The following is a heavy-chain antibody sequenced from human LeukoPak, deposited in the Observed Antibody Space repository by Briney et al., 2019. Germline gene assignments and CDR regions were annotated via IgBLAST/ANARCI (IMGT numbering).Heavy chain of an antibody. V-gene: IGHV1-24*01. CDR2: FDPEDGET. CDR1: GYTLTELS. CDR3: ATGYSSSWYIDY. Sequence: ASVKVSCTVSGYTLTELSIHWVRQAPGKGLEWMGGFDPEDGETIYAQKFQGRVTMTEDTSTDTAYMELSSLRSEDTAVYYCATGYSSSWYIDYWGQGTLVTVSS. D-gene: IGHD6-13*01. J-gene: IGHJ4*02.